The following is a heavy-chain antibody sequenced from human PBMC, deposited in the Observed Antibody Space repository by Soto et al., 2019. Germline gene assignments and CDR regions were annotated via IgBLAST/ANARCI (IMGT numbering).Heavy chain of an antibody. V-gene: IGHV4-59*01. CDR2: IYNSGST. CDR3: ARDQGAAGGSFDY. D-gene: IGHD6-13*01. CDR1: GGSLSSYY. Sequence: PSETLSLTCTVSGGSLSSYYWSWIRQPPGKGLEWIGYIYNSGSTNYNPSLKSRVTISVDTSKNQFSLKLSSVTAADTAVYYCARDQGAAGGSFDYWGQGTLVTVSS. J-gene: IGHJ4*02.